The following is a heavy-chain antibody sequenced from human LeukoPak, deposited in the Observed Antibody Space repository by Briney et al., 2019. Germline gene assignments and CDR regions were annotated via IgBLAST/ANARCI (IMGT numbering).Heavy chain of an antibody. D-gene: IGHD1-26*01. CDR1: GYTFTRYD. V-gene: IGHV1-8*01. J-gene: IGHJ4*02. CDR2: MNPNSGNT. Sequence: ASVKVSCKASGYTFTRYDINWVRQATGQGLEWMGWMNPNSGNTGYAQKFQGRVTMTRNTSISTAYMELSSLRSEDTAVYYCARVGSGTPEDYFDYWGQGTLVTVSS. CDR3: ARVGSGTPEDYFDY.